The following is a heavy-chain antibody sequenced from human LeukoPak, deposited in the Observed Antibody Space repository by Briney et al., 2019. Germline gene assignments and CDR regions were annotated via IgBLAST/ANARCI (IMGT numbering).Heavy chain of an antibody. V-gene: IGHV1-3*01. CDR3: ARDSGSGYYDY. J-gene: IGHJ4*02. CDR2: INAGNGNT. CDR1: GYTFTSHA. D-gene: IGHD3-22*01. Sequence: ASVKVSCKAPGYTFTSHAIHWVRQAPGQGLEWMGWINAGNGNTMLSQRFQGRVTITGDTSASTVYMDLSSLTSEDTAVYHCARDSGSGYYDYWGQGTLVTVSS.